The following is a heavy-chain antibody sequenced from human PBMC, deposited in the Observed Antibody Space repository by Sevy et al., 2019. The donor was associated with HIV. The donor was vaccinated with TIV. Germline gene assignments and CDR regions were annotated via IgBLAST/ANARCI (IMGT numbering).Heavy chain of an antibody. J-gene: IGHJ4*02. CDR3: ARGYSGYDF. V-gene: IGHV4-59*01. D-gene: IGHD5-12*01. Sequence: SETLSLTCTVSGGSISSYYWSWIRQPPGKGLEWVGYIYYSGSTNYNPSLKSRATISVDTSKNQFSLKLSSVTAADAAVYYCARGYSGYDFWGQGTLVTVSS. CDR2: IYYSGST. CDR1: GGSISSYY.